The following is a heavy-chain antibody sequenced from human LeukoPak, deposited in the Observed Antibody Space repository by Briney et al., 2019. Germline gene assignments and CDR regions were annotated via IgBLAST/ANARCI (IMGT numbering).Heavy chain of an antibody. CDR2: IYYDGTKT. CDR3: ARDQRSWYFDL. J-gene: IGHJ2*01. Sequence: PGRSLRLSCAASGFTFSLYGMHWVRQAPGKGLEWVAVIYYDGTKTFYADSVKGRFTISRDNSRNTLFLQMNSLRAEDTAVYYCARDQRSWYFDLWGRGTLLTVSS. CDR1: GFTFSLYG. V-gene: IGHV3-33*01. D-gene: IGHD3-10*01.